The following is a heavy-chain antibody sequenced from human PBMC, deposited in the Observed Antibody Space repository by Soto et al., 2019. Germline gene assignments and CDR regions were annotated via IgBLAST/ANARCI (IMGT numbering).Heavy chain of an antibody. CDR2: INAGNGNT. Sequence: GAPVKVSRKGSGYTLTSYAMHLVRQPPGQRVEWMGWINAGNGNTKYSQKFQGRVTITRDTSASTAYMELSSLRSEDTAVYYCATSLGACYSYCIDFWGQGTTVTVSS. CDR1: GYTLTSYA. J-gene: IGHJ6*02. V-gene: IGHV1-3*01. CDR3: ATSLGACYSYCIDF. D-gene: IGHD1-26*01.